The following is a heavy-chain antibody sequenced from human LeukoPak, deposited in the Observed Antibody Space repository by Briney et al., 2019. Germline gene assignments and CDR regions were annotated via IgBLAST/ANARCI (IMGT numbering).Heavy chain of an antibody. D-gene: IGHD5-18*01. CDR1: GGSFSGYY. J-gene: IGHJ4*02. Sequence: PSETLSLTCAVYGGSFSGYYWSWIRQPLGKGLEWIGEINHSGSTNYNPSLKSRVTISVDTSKNQFSLKLSSVTAADTAVYYCARGIDSYGPGDYWGQGTLVTVSS. V-gene: IGHV4-34*01. CDR2: INHSGST. CDR3: ARGIDSYGPGDY.